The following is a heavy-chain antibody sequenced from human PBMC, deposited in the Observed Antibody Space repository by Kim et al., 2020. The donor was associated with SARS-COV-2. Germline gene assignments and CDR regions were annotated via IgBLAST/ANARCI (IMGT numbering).Heavy chain of an antibody. CDR1: GYTFTSYG. V-gene: IGHV1-18*01. CDR2: ISAYNGNT. J-gene: IGHJ4*02. D-gene: IGHD3-10*01. Sequence: ASVKVSCKASGYTFTSYGISWVRQAPGQGLEWMGWISAYNGNTNYAQKLQGRVTMTTDTSTSTAYMELRGLRSDDTAVYYCARAPRRNYYGSGSYYNFDYCRQGTLVTVSS. CDR3: ARAPRRNYYGSGSYYNFDY.